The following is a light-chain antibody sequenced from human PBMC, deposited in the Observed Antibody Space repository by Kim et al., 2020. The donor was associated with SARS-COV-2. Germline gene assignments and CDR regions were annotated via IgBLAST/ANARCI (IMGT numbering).Light chain of an antibody. V-gene: IGLV3-19*01. CDR3: NSRDSNDNVV. J-gene: IGLJ2*01. CDR2: GKN. CDR1: SLRRYY. Sequence: VALGQTVRITCQGDSLRRYYATWYQQKPGQAPILVIYGKNNRPSGIPDRFSGSSSGNTASLTITGTQAGDEADYYCNSRDSNDNVVFGGGTKLTVL.